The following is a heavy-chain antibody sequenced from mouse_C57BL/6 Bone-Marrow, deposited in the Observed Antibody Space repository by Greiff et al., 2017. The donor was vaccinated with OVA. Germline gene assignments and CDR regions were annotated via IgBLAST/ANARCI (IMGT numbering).Heavy chain of an antibody. CDR3: ARYYYGLEDY. J-gene: IGHJ2*01. CDR1: GYTFTSYW. Sequence: QVQLKQPGAELVKPGASVKLSCKASGYTFTSYWMHWVKQRPGQGLEWIGMIHPNSGSTNYNEKFKSRATLTVDKSSSTAYMQLSSLTSEDSAVYYCARYYYGLEDYWGQGTTLTVSS. D-gene: IGHD1-1*01. V-gene: IGHV1-64*01. CDR2: IHPNSGST.